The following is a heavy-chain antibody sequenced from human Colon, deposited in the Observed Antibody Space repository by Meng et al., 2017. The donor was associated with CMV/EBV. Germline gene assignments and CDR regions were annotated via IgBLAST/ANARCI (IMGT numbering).Heavy chain of an antibody. Sequence: SGYTYTTYGIRWVRQAPGQGLEWMGWISGYNGNTHSNQKFQDRVTLTTDTSTSTASMELRSLRSDDTAVYFCARDSPYQFGEFPPDFWGQGTLVTVSS. V-gene: IGHV1-18*01. J-gene: IGHJ4*02. CDR3: ARDSPYQFGEFPPDF. CDR1: GYTYTTYG. D-gene: IGHD3-10*01. CDR2: ISGYNGNT.